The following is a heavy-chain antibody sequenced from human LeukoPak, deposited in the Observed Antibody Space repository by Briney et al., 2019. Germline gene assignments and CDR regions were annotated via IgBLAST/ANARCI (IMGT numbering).Heavy chain of an antibody. J-gene: IGHJ4*02. V-gene: IGHV1-2*02. CDR2: INPKSGGT. CDR3: ARERPSITLVRGVVNDFDY. CDR1: AYTFTAHY. D-gene: IGHD3-10*01. Sequence: ASVKVSFKASAYTFTAHYMHWVRQAPGQGLEWMGWINPKSGGTHYAQKFQGRVTMTRDTSISTAYMELSRLRSDDTAVYYCARERPSITLVRGVVNDFDYWGQGTLVTVSS.